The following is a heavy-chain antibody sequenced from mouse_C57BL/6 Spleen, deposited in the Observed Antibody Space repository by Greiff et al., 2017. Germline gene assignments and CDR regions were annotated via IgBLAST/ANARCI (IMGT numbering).Heavy chain of an antibody. CDR3: ARRSYYSNSIFAY. J-gene: IGHJ3*01. D-gene: IGHD2-5*01. CDR2: IYPGSGST. Sequence: QVQLQQPGAELVKPGASVKMSCKASGYTFTSYWITWVKQRPGQGLEWIGDIYPGSGSTNYNEKFKSKATLTVDTSSSTAYMQLSSLTSEDSAVYYCARRSYYSNSIFAYWGQGTLVTVSA. V-gene: IGHV1-55*01. CDR1: GYTFTSYW.